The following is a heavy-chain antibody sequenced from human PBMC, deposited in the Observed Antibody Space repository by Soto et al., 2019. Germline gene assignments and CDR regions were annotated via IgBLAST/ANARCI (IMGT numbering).Heavy chain of an antibody. CDR2: INSDGSNT. J-gene: IGHJ4*02. D-gene: IGHD6-13*01. CDR3: ARVGSSSAFDY. V-gene: IGHV3-74*01. CDR1: GFTFSSYW. Sequence: GGSLRLSCAASGFTFSSYWMHWVRQAPGKGLVWVSHINSDGSNTNYADSVKGRFTISRDNAKNTLYLQMNSLRAEDTAVYYCARVGSSSAFDYWGQGTPVTVSS.